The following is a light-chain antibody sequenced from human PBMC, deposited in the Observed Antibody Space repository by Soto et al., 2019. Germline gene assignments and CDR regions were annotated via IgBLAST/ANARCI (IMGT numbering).Light chain of an antibody. CDR3: QSYRV. Sequence: QSVLTQPPSVSGAPGQRVTISCIGSSSNIGAGYDVHWYQQLPGTAPKLLIYGNSNRPSGVPDRFSGSKSGTSASLAITGLQAEDEADYYCQSYRVFGTGTKVTVL. V-gene: IGLV1-40*01. J-gene: IGLJ1*01. CDR2: GNS. CDR1: SSNIGAGYD.